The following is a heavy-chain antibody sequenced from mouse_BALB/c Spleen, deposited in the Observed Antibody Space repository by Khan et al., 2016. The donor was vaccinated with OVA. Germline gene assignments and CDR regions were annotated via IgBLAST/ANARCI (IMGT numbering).Heavy chain of an antibody. J-gene: IGHJ2*01. CDR1: GFTFSSYG. Sequence: EVELVESGGGLVQPGGSLKLSCAASGFTFSSYGMSWVRQTPDKRLELVATINSNGGSTNYPDSVKGRFTITRDNSKNTLYLQMSGVESEDTAMYYCARMARTVYWGQGTTLTVSS. CDR2: INSNGGST. CDR3: ARMARTVY. V-gene: IGHV5-6-3*01. D-gene: IGHD1-1*01.